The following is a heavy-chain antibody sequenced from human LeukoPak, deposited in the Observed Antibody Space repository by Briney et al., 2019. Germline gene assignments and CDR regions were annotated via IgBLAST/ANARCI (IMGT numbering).Heavy chain of an antibody. Sequence: GGSLRLSCTASGFTFSDYYMTWLRQAPGKGLEWVSYISNSDNTKYYADSVKGRFTISRDNAKNSLYLQMNSLRAEDTAVYYCAKDAARDYAYYYYYYGMDVWGQGTTVTVSS. CDR1: GFTFSDYY. V-gene: IGHV3-11*01. J-gene: IGHJ6*02. D-gene: IGHD4-17*01. CDR2: ISNSDNTK. CDR3: AKDAARDYAYYYYYYGMDV.